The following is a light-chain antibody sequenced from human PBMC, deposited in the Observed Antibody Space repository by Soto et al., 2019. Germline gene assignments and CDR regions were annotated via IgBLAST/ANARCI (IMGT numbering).Light chain of an antibody. CDR3: QQLSRYPLT. Sequence: DIHMTQSPSSVSASAGYRFTITCRASQDISSWLAWYQQKPGKAPKLLIYAASSLQSGVPSRFRGSGSGTDFSLTIRALQPEDFETYYCQQLSRYPLTFGGGTKVDIK. CDR1: QDISSW. CDR2: AAS. J-gene: IGKJ4*01. V-gene: IGKV1-12*01.